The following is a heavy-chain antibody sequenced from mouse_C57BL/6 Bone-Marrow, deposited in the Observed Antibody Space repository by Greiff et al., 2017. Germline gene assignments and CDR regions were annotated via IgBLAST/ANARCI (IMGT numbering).Heavy chain of an antibody. CDR3: ASLSAYYSAWFAY. J-gene: IGHJ3*01. V-gene: IGHV2-2*01. D-gene: IGHD2-12*01. CDR2: IWSGGST. Sequence: VKLMESGPGLVQPSQSLSITCTVSGFSLTSYGVHWVRQSPGKGLEWLGVIWSGGSTDYNAAFISRLSISKDNSKSQVFFKMNSLQADDTAIYYCASLSAYYSAWFAYWGQGTLVTVSA. CDR1: GFSLTSYG.